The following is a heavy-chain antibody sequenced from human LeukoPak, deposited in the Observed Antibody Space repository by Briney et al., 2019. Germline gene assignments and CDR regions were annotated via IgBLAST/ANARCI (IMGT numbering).Heavy chain of an antibody. CDR3: ARGSEESYYYYGMDV. D-gene: IGHD5-24*01. J-gene: IGHJ6*02. CDR2: IYYSGST. CDR1: GGSISSYY. V-gene: IGHV4-59*01. Sequence: SETLSLTCTVSGGSISSYYWSWIRQPPGKGLEWFGYIYYSGSTNYNPSLKSRVTISVDTSKNQFSLKLSSVTAADTAVYYCARGSEESYYYYGMDVWGQGTTVTVSS.